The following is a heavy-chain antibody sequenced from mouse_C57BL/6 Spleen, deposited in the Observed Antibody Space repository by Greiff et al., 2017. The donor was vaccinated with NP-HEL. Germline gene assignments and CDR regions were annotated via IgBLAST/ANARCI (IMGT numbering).Heavy chain of an antibody. Sequence: VMLVESGGGLVKPGGSLKLSCAASGFTFSSYAMSWVRQTPEKRLEWVATISDGGSYTYYPDNVKGRFTISRDNAKNNLYLQMSHLKSEDTAMYYCARDLFDYDVGYAMDYWGQGTSVTVSS. CDR2: ISDGGSYT. CDR3: ARDLFDYDVGYAMDY. D-gene: IGHD2-4*01. J-gene: IGHJ4*01. V-gene: IGHV5-4*01. CDR1: GFTFSSYA.